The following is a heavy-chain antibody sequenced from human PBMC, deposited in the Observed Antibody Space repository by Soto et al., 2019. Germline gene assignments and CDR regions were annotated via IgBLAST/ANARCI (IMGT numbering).Heavy chain of an antibody. D-gene: IGHD6-13*01. J-gene: IGHJ6*03. Sequence: GGSLRLSCAASGFTFDDYAMHWVRQAPGKGLEWVSGISWNSGSIGYADSVKGRFTISRDNAKNSLYLQMNSLRAEDTALYYCAKGGIAAAGTTYYYYYYMDVWGKGTTVTVSS. V-gene: IGHV3-9*01. CDR3: AKGGIAAAGTTYYYYYYMDV. CDR1: GFTFDDYA. CDR2: ISWNSGSI.